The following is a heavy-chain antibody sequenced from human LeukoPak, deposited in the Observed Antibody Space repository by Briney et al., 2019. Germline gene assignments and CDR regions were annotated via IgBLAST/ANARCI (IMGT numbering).Heavy chain of an antibody. V-gene: IGHV1-24*01. D-gene: IGHD2/OR15-2a*01. Sequence: ASVKVSCKVSGYTLTELSMHWVRQAPGKGLEWVGGFDPEDGETFYAQKFQGRVTMTEDTSTDTVYMELSSLRSEDTAMYYCTTPLRGSTAFRDWGQGTLVTVSS. CDR3: TTPLRGSTAFRD. CDR1: GYTLTELS. J-gene: IGHJ4*02. CDR2: FDPEDGET.